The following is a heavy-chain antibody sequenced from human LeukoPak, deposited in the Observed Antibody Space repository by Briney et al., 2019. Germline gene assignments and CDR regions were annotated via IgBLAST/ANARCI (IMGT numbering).Heavy chain of an antibody. J-gene: IGHJ4*02. CDR2: ISYDGSNK. Sequence: GGPLRLSCAASGFTFSSYGMHWVRQAPGKGLEWVAVISYDGSNKYYADSVKGRFTISRDNSKNTLYLQMNSLRAEDTAVYYCAKSVPPDYWGQGTLVTVSS. V-gene: IGHV3-30*18. D-gene: IGHD6-6*01. CDR3: AKSVPPDY. CDR1: GFTFSSYG.